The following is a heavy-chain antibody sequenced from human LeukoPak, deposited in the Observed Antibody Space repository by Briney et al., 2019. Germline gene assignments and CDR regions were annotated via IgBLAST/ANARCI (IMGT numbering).Heavy chain of an antibody. Sequence: GGSLRLSCAASGFTFSSYAMTWVRQAPGKGLEWVSAISGSGGSTYYADSVKGRFTISRDNAKNSLYLQMNSLRAEDTAVYYCARIVAIAVAGTGGFDYWGQGTLVTVSS. CDR1: GFTFSSYA. V-gene: IGHV3-23*01. CDR2: ISGSGGST. D-gene: IGHD6-19*01. CDR3: ARIVAIAVAGTGGFDY. J-gene: IGHJ4*02.